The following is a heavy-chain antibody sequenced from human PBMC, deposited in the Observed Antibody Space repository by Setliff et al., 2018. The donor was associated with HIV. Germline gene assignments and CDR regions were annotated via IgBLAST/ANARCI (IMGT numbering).Heavy chain of an antibody. D-gene: IGHD3-22*01. CDR3: ARGMDYYDTSGYYQYYFDY. CDR2: INPKSDGT. V-gene: IGHV1-2*04. J-gene: IGHJ4*02. CDR1: GYTFTGYY. Sequence: ASVKVSCKASGYTFTGYYMHWVRQAPGQGLEWMGWINPKSDGTYYAQKFQGWITMTRDTSISTAYMELSRLRSDDTAVYYCARGMDYYDTSGYYQYYFDYWGQGTLVTVSS.